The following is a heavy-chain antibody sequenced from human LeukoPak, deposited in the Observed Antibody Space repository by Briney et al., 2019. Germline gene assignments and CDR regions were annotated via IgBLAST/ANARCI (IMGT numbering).Heavy chain of an antibody. D-gene: IGHD3-10*01. J-gene: IGHJ4*02. CDR2: INHSGST. Sequence: SETLSLTCAVYGGSFSGYYWSWIRQPPGKGLEWIGEINHSGSTNYNPSLKSRVTISVDTSKNQFSLKLSSVTAADTAVYYCARGFYYGSGSYLDRDYWGQGTLVTVSS. CDR3: ARGFYYGSGSYLDRDY. CDR1: GGSFSGYY. V-gene: IGHV4-34*01.